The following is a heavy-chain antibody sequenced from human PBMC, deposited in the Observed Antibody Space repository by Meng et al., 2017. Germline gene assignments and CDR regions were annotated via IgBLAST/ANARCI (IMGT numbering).Heavy chain of an antibody. V-gene: IGHV3-21*01. Sequence: VQLVESGVGLVKHGGSLSLSCAASGFTFSSYSMNWVRQAPGKGLEWVSSISSSSSYIYYADSVKGRFTISRDNAKNSLYLQMNSLRAEDTAVYYCARVLSSSGWSEIDYWGQGTLVTVSS. J-gene: IGHJ4*02. CDR1: GFTFSSYS. CDR2: ISSSSSYI. CDR3: ARVLSSSGWSEIDY. D-gene: IGHD6-19*01.